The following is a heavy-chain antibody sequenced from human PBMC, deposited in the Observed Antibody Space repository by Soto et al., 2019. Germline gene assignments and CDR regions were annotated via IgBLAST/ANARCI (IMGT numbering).Heavy chain of an antibody. D-gene: IGHD6-19*01. CDR2: IIRKANSYTT. CDR3: AMLGGWSGGSSGMDV. J-gene: IGHJ6*02. V-gene: IGHV3-72*01. CDR1: GLIFSDYH. Sequence: EVQLVESGGGLVQPGGSLRLSCAASGLIFSDYHMDWVRQAPGTGLEWVGRIIRKANSYTTEYAASVNGRFTISRDDSKNSLYLQMNILKSEDTAVYYCAMLGGWSGGSSGMDVWGQGTTDTVSS.